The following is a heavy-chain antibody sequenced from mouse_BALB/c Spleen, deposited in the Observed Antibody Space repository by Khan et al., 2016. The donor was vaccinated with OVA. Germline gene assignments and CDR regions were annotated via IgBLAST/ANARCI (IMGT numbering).Heavy chain of an antibody. Sequence: EVQLQESGAELVKSGATVQSSCTASGLNLKDTYMHSLKQWPEPGLEWIGRIDPPTGNTKYDPKFQGKATITADASSNTAYLQLSRLTSEDTAVYYCARMARKWGQGTTLTVSS. CDR2: IDPPTGNT. V-gene: IGHV14-3*02. J-gene: IGHJ2*01. CDR1: GLNLKDTY. CDR3: ARMARK.